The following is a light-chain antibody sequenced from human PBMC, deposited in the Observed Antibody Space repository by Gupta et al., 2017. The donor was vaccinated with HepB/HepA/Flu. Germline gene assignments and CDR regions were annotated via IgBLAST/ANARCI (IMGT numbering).Light chain of an antibody. CDR3: QAADSSGTFWV. CDR1: AVPKQY. V-gene: IGLV3-25*03. Sequence: SYDLPHPPSVAVSPGQTARITCSGDAVPKQYAYWYQQKPGQAPVLVIYKDSERPSGIPERFSGSSSGKTVTLTISRVEAEDEADYYCQAADSSGTFWVFGGGTKLTVL. J-gene: IGLJ3*02. CDR2: KDS.